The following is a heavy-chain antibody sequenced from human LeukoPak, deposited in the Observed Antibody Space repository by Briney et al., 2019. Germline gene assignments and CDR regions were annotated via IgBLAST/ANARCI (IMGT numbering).Heavy chain of an antibody. J-gene: IGHJ4*02. CDR3: ALGDCSSTSCYVFDY. CDR1: GGYISSYY. D-gene: IGHD2-2*01. Sequence: SETLSLTCAVSGGYISSYYWSWIRQPPGKGLEWIGYIFNSGSTNYNPSLKSRVTISVDTSKNQFSLKLSSVTAADTAVYFCALGDCSSTSCYVFDYWGQGTLVTVSS. V-gene: IGHV4-59*01. CDR2: IFNSGST.